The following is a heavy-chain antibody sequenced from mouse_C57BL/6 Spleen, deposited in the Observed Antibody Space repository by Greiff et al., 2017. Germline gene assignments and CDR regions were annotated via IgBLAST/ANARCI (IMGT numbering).Heavy chain of an antibody. CDR1: GYNFKDYY. CDR3: ATSDDDSYAMDY. J-gene: IGHJ4*01. Sequence: EVKLQESGAELVKPGASVKLSCTASGYNFKDYYMHWVKQRPEQGLEWIGRIYPEDGETKYPAKFQGKATLTADTSSNTAYLQLSSLTSEDTAVYYCATSDDDSYAMDYWGQGTSVTVSS. D-gene: IGHD2-13*01. CDR2: IYPEDGET. V-gene: IGHV14-2*01.